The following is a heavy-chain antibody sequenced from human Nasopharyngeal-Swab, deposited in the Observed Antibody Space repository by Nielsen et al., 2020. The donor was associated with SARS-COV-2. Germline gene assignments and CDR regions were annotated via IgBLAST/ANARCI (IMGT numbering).Heavy chain of an antibody. Sequence: GESLKISCAASGFNVSNNYMTWVRQAPGKGLEWVSIIYSSGRIYHADSVKGRFIISRDTSKNTLSLLMNSLRVEDTAVYYCASAVTGPLFWGQGTLVTVSS. CDR1: GFNVSNNY. CDR2: IYSSGRI. V-gene: IGHV3-53*05. CDR3: ASAVTGPLF. D-gene: IGHD4-11*01. J-gene: IGHJ1*01.